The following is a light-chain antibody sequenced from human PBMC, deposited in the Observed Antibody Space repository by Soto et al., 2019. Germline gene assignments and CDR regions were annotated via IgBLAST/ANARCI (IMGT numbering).Light chain of an antibody. CDR3: GTWDSSLSAVV. V-gene: IGLV1-51*01. J-gene: IGLJ3*02. CDR1: TSNIGNNY. CDR2: DND. Sequence: QSVLTQPPSVSAAPGQRVTISCSGSTSNIGNNYVSWYQQLPGKAPKLLIYDNDKRPSGIPDRFFGSKSGTSATLGITGLQTGDEADYYRGTWDSSLSAVVFGGGTKLTVL.